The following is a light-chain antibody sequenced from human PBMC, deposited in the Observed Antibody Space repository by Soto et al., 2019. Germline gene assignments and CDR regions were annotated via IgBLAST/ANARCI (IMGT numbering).Light chain of an antibody. CDR1: QSVSSAY. Sequence: EIVLTQSPGTLSLSPGERATLSCRASQSVSSAYLAWYQQIPGQAPRLLIYGASSRATGIPDRFSGSESGTDFTLTISGLEPEDFAVYYCQQYNNWPPWTFGRGTKVEIK. V-gene: IGKV3-20*01. CDR2: GAS. CDR3: QQYNNWPPWT. J-gene: IGKJ1*01.